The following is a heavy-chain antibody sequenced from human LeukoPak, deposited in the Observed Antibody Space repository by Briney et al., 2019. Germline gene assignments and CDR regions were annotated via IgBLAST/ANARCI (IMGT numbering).Heavy chain of an antibody. Sequence: GASVKVSCKASVYTFTSYGISWVRQAPGQGLELMGWVSAYNGNTNYAQKLQGRVTMTTDTSTSTAYMELRSLRADDTAVYYCARFYDILTGYYSLCDYWGQGTLVTVSS. CDR2: VSAYNGNT. CDR1: VYTFTSYG. J-gene: IGHJ4*02. D-gene: IGHD3-9*01. V-gene: IGHV1-18*01. CDR3: ARFYDILTGYYSLCDY.